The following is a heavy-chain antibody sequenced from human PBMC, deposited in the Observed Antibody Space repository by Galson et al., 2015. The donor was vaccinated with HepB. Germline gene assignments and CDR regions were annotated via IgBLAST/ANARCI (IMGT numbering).Heavy chain of an antibody. CDR1: GFTFSNYA. Sequence: SLRLSCATSGFTFSNYAVHWVRQAPGKGLEWMAVISYDGSFKYYADSVKGRFTVSRDSSGSILYLQMNSLTPEDPAVYFCAKGGPGRISNSTKRSSWFDPWGQGTLVTVSS. CDR3: AKGGPGRISNSTKRSSWFDP. V-gene: IGHV3-30*18. D-gene: IGHD2/OR15-2a*01. J-gene: IGHJ5*02. CDR2: ISYDGSFK.